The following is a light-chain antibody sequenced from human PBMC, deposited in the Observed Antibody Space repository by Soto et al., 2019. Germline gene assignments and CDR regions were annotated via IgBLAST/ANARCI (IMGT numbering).Light chain of an antibody. Sequence: EIVLTQSPGTLPLSPGERATLSCRASQSVGSSYLAWYQQKPGQAPRLLIYAASSRATSVPERFSGSGSGTAFTLTISRLEPEDLEVYYCQQYGISPPITFGQATRLETK. CDR3: QQYGISPPIT. CDR1: QSVGSSY. V-gene: IGKV3-20*01. J-gene: IGKJ5*01. CDR2: AAS.